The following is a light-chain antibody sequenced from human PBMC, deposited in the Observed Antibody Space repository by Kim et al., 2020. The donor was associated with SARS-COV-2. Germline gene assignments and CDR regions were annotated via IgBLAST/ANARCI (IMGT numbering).Light chain of an antibody. J-gene: IGLJ3*02. Sequence: GRKASMTTREGSLRRNYAGRCQQQPREAALLVVYCKNNRPSAVTDRLSASSSGDTASLTITGAEAEEEADDYCSTPHGSGNHLWVFGGGTQLTVL. CDR3: STPHGSGNHLWV. V-gene: IGLV3-19*01. CDR1: SLRRNY. CDR2: CKN.